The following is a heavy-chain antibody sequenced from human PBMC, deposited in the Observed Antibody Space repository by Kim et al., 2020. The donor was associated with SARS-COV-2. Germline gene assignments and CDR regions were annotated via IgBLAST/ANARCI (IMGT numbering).Heavy chain of an antibody. CDR3: ARGGYSNNDHENYYFDY. V-gene: IGHV4-31*02. Sequence: LKSRVTISVDTSKNQFSLKRSSVTAADTAVYYCARGGYSNNDHENYYFDYWGQGTLVTVSS. D-gene: IGHD4-4*01. J-gene: IGHJ4*02.